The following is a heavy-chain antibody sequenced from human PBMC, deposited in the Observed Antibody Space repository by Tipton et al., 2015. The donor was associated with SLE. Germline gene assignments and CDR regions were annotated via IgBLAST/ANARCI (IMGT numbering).Heavy chain of an antibody. Sequence: SLRLSCVVSGFTFSSYEINWVRQAPGKGLEWVSYISSGSYYIYYTDSVKGRFNISRDNAKNSLFLQMNSLRGEDTGVYHCARDGGNSDAFDLWGQGTMVTVST. V-gene: IGHV3-21*05. D-gene: IGHD1/OR15-1a*01. J-gene: IGHJ3*01. CDR1: GFTFSSYE. CDR2: ISSGSYYI. CDR3: ARDGGNSDAFDL.